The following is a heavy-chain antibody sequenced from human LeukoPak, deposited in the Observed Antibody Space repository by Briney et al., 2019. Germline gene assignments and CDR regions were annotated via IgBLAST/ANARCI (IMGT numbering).Heavy chain of an antibody. Sequence: GGSLRLSCAASGFTVSSNYMSWVRQAPGKGLEWVSVIYSGGSTYYADSVKGRFTISRDNSKNTLYLQMNSLRVEDTAVYYCTRVSTLAYCGGDCYSDYWGQGTLVSVSS. V-gene: IGHV3-53*01. CDR1: GFTVSSNY. D-gene: IGHD2-21*02. CDR3: TRVSTLAYCGGDCYSDY. J-gene: IGHJ4*02. CDR2: IYSGGST.